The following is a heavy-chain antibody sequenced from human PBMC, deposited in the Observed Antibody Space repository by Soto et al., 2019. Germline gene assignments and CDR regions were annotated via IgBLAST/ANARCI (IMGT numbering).Heavy chain of an antibody. CDR2: INPSGGST. V-gene: IGHV1-46*01. CDR3: ARAGGSSGSSSSFDY. Sequence: QVQPVQSGAEVKKPGASVKVSCKASGYTFTSYYMHWVRQAPGQGLEWMGIINPSGGSTSYAQKFQGRVNMTRDTSTSTVYMELSSLRSEDTAVYYCARAGGSSGSSSSFDYWGQGTLVTVSS. CDR1: GYTFTSYY. D-gene: IGHD6-6*01. J-gene: IGHJ4*02.